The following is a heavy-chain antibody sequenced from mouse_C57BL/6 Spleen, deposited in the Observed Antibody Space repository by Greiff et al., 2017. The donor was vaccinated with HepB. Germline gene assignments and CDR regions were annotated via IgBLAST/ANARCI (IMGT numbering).Heavy chain of an antibody. CDR3: AREFITTVVAPFAY. CDR2: IYPGSGST. V-gene: IGHV1-55*01. CDR1: GYTFTSYW. D-gene: IGHD1-1*01. Sequence: VQLQQPGAELVKPGASVKMSCKASGYTFTSYWITWVKQRPGQGLEWIGDIYPGSGSTNYNEKFKSKATLTVDTSSSTAYMQLSSLTSEDSAVYYCAREFITTVVAPFAYWGQGTLVTVSA. J-gene: IGHJ3*01.